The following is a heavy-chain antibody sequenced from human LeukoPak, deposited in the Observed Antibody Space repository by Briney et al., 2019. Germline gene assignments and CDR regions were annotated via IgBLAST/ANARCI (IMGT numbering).Heavy chain of an antibody. J-gene: IGHJ4*02. Sequence: SSETLSPTCTVSGASTNSHYWSWVRQTPLEGLEWIGQINYSGSTYYNPSLKSRVTLSIDTSKNQFSLRLSSVTAADTAVYYCARDIEEVGATLYFDYWGQGTLVTVSS. CDR3: ARDIEEVGATLYFDY. CDR2: INYSGST. V-gene: IGHV4-59*11. D-gene: IGHD1-26*01. CDR1: GASTNSHY.